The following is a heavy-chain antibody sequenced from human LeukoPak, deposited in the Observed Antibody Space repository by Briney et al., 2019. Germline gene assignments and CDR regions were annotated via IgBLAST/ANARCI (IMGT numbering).Heavy chain of an antibody. J-gene: IGHJ4*02. CDR3: SGRDSSRSPRAY. V-gene: IGHV3-7*01. D-gene: IGHD2-2*01. Sequence: GGSLRLSCAASGLTFTDFWMNWVRLAPGRGLVWLANIKPDGNEKYYVDSVKGRFAISRDNAKNEVYLEMNSLRAEDTGVYYCSGRDSSRSPRAYWGQGTLVRVSS. CDR1: GLTFTDFW. CDR2: IKPDGNEK.